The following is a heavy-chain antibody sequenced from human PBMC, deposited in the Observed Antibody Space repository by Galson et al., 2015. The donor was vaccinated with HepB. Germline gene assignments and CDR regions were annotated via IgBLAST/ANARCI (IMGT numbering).Heavy chain of an antibody. D-gene: IGHD6-13*01. J-gene: IGHJ5*02. CDR2: IYWDDDK. Sequence: PALVKPTQTLTLTCTFSGFSLSTSGVGVGWIRQPPGKALEWLALIYWDDDKRYSPSLKSRLTITKDTSKNQVVLTMTNMDPVDTATYYCAHRVGSWPPFGWFDPWGQGTLVTVSS. CDR3: AHRVGSWPPFGWFDP. CDR1: GFSLSTSGVG. V-gene: IGHV2-5*02.